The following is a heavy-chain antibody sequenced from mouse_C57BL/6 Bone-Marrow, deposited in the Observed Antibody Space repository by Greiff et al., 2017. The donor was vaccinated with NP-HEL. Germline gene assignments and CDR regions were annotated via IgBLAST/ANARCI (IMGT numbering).Heavy chain of an antibody. CDR2: IYPRSGNT. Sequence: VKLQESGAELARPGASVKLSCKASGYTFTSYGISWVKQRTGQGLEWIGEIYPRSGNTYYNEKFKGKATLTADKSSSTAYMELRSLTSEDSAVYFCARELTVYYFDYWGQGTTLTVSS. J-gene: IGHJ2*01. D-gene: IGHD4-1*01. CDR3: ARELTVYYFDY. V-gene: IGHV1-81*01. CDR1: GYTFTSYG.